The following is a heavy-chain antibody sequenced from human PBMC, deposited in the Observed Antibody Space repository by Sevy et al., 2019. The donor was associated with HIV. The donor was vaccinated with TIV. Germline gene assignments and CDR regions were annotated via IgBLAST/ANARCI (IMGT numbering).Heavy chain of an antibody. CDR2: IYYSGST. D-gene: IGHD6-19*01. CDR1: GGSISSYY. J-gene: IGHJ5*02. V-gene: IGHV4-59*01. CDR3: ARGEQWLVEGGWFDP. Sequence: SETLSLTCTVSGGSISSYYWSWIRQPPGKGLEWIGYIYYSGSTNYNPSLKSRVTISVDTSKNQFSLKLSSVTAADTAVHYCARGEQWLVEGGWFDPWGQGTLVTVSS.